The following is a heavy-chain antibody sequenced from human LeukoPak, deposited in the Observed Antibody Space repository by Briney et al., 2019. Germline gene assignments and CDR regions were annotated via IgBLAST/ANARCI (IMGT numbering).Heavy chain of an antibody. CDR1: GGSISSYY. CDR2: IYYSGST. V-gene: IGHV4-59*01. D-gene: IGHD5-18*01. CDR3: ARHQIQLLSVNYFVY. J-gene: IGHJ4*02. Sequence: SETLSLTCTVSGGSISSYYWRWIRQPPGKGLEWIEYIYYSGSTNYNPSLKSRVTISVDTSKNQFSLKLSSVTAADTAVYYCARHQIQLLSVNYFVYWGQSTLVTVSS.